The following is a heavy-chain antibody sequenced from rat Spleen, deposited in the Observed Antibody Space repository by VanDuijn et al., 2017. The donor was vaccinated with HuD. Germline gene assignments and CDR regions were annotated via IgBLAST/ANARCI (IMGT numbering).Heavy chain of an antibody. V-gene: IGHV3-3*01. CDR2: INSAGST. J-gene: IGHJ2*01. D-gene: IGHD3-1*01. CDR1: GFSLSSYG. CDR3: ARATWDDFDY. Sequence: VQLKESGPGLVKPSLTLSLTCTVSGFSLSSYGVIWVRQPPEKGLEWMGYINSAGSTKYNPSLKSRFSITRDTSKNQFFLQVNSVNTEDTATYYCARATWDDFDYWGQGVMVTVSS.